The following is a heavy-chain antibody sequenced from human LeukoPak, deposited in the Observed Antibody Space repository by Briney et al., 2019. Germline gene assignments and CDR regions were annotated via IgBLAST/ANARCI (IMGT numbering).Heavy chain of an antibody. J-gene: IGHJ5*02. CDR3: ARVRSITMVRGVIDFFWFDP. Sequence: ASVKVSCKASGYTFTSYDINWVRQATGQGLEWMGWMNPSSGNTGYAQKFQGRVTMTRNTSISTAYMELSSLRSEDTAVYYCARVRSITMVRGVIDFFWFDPWGQGTLVTVSS. CDR2: MNPSSGNT. V-gene: IGHV1-8*01. CDR1: GYTFTSYD. D-gene: IGHD3-10*01.